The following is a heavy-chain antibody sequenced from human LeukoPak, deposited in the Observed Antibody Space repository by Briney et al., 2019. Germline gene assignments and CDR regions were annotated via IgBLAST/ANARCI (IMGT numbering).Heavy chain of an antibody. J-gene: IGHJ4*02. CDR1: GGSISSYY. V-gene: IGHV4-59*01. Sequence: SETLSLTCTVSGGSISSYYWNWVRQPPGKGLEWIGYVSYSGSTNYNPSLKSRVTISVDTSKNQFSLRLNSVTAADTAVYYCARTGGYNSPFSFWGQGALVTVSS. D-gene: IGHD5-24*01. CDR3: ARTGGYNSPFSF. CDR2: VSYSGST.